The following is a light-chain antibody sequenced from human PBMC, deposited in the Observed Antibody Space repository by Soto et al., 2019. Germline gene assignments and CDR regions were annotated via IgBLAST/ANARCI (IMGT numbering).Light chain of an antibody. CDR1: HTISNW. Sequence: DIQMTQSPSTLSGSVGDRVTITCRASHTISNWLAWYQQKPGKAPKLLIYKSSTLKSGVPSSCSGSGSGTEFTLTISSLQPDDFATYYCQHYNSYSEAFGQGTKVDIK. J-gene: IGKJ1*01. CDR3: QHYNSYSEA. CDR2: KSS. V-gene: IGKV1-5*03.